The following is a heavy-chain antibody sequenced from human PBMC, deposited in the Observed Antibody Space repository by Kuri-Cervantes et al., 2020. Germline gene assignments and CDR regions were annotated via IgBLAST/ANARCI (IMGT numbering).Heavy chain of an antibody. CDR1: GYTFTGYY. J-gene: IGHJ4*02. CDR2: INPNSGGT. V-gene: IGHV1-2*02. Sequence: ASVKVSSKASGYTFTGYYMHWVRQAPGQGLEWMGWINPNSGGTTNAQKFQGRVTMTRDTSTSTVYMELSSLRSEDTAVYYCARGLAARWYFDYWGQGTLVTVSS. D-gene: IGHD6-6*01. CDR3: ARGLAARWYFDY.